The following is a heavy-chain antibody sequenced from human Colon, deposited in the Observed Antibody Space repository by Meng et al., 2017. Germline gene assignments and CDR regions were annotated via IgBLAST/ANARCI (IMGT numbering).Heavy chain of an antibody. V-gene: IGHV4-31*01. CDR2: IYYSGST. J-gene: IGHJ4*02. CDR1: GGSISTGGYY. CDR3: ARVRRSGDDFDY. D-gene: IGHD1-26*01. Sequence: VQLHVSGPGLVKPSQTLSLTCTVSGGSISTGGYYWSWIRQLPGKGLEWIGYIYYSGSTYYNPSLRSLVSISVDTSKNQFSLRLTSVTAADTAVYYCARVRRSGDDFDYWGQGTLVTVSS.